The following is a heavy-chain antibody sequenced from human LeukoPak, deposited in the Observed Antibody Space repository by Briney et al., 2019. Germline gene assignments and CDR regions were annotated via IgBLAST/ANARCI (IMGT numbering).Heavy chain of an antibody. CDR3: ARDGYRSWFDP. CDR2: IYYSGST. CDR1: GGSISSSSYY. D-gene: IGHD5-12*01. J-gene: IGHJ5*02. V-gene: IGHV4-39*02. Sequence: NASETLSLTCTVSGGSISSSSYYWGWIRQPPGKGLEWIGSIYYSGSTYYNPSLKSRVTISVDTSKNQFSLKVISVTAADTAVYYCARDGYRSWFDPWGQGTLVTVSS.